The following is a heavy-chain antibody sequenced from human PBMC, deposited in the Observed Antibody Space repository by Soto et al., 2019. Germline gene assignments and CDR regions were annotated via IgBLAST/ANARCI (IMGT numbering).Heavy chain of an antibody. D-gene: IGHD1-26*01. CDR3: ARVPQSAATVSFDY. CDR2: IYYSGST. J-gene: IGHJ4*02. V-gene: IGHV4-59*01. Sequence: SETLSLTCTVSGGSISSYYWSWIRQPPGKGLEWIGYIYYSGSTNYNPSLKSRVTISVDTSKNQFSLKLSSVTAADTAVYYCARVPQSAATVSFDYWGQGTLVTVSS. CDR1: GGSISSYY.